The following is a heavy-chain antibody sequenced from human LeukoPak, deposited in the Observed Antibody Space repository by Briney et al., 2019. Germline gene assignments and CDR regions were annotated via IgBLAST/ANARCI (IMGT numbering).Heavy chain of an antibody. CDR2: IIPIFGTA. J-gene: IGHJ4*02. V-gene: IGHV1-69*05. Sequence: ASVKVSCNASGGTFSSYAISWVRQAPGQGLEWMGRIIPIFGTANYAQKCQGRVTITTDGSTSTAYMELSSLRSEDTAVYYCAREVAAARFDYWGQGTLVTVSS. CDR3: AREVAAARFDY. D-gene: IGHD6-13*01. CDR1: GGTFSSYA.